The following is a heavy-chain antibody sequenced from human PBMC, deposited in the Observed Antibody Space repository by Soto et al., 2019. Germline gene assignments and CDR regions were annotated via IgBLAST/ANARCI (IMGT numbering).Heavy chain of an antibody. V-gene: IGHV3-15*01. CDR1: GLPFSKTW. J-gene: IGHJ4*02. Sequence: EVQLVESGGGVVEPGGSLRLSCALSGLPFSKTWMSWVRQAPGKGLEWVGRIKSKNDGGTIDRIAAVKDRFIISRDDSKDTVYLQMNSLKTEDTAVYYCTTDPRYWGQGTLVTVSS. CDR2: IKSKNDGGTI. CDR3: TTDPRY.